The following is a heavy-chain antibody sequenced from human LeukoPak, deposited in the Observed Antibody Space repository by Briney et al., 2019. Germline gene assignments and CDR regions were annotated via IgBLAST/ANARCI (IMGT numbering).Heavy chain of an antibody. J-gene: IGHJ5*02. CDR3: ARDRESTGWFDP. D-gene: IGHD4-11*01. V-gene: IGHV4-61*01. Sequence: SETLSLTCTVSGGSISSSSYYWGWIRQPPGKGLEWIGYIYYSGSTNYNPSLKSRVTISVDTSKNQFSLKLSSVTAADTAVYYCARDRESTGWFDPWGQGTLVTVSS. CDR2: IYYSGST. CDR1: GGSISSSSYY.